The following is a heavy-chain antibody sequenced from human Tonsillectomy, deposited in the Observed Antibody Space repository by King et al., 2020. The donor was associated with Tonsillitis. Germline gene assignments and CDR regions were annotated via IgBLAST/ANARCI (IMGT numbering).Heavy chain of an antibody. CDR2: VYYIGST. CDR1: DDSISSYY. CDR3: ARHGPSRAWDGSGYYPFDY. V-gene: IGHV4-59*08. D-gene: IGHD3-22*01. Sequence: VQLQESGPGLVKPSETLSLTCTVSDDSISSYYWSWIRQPPGKGLEWIGYVYYIGSTNYNPSLKSRVTISVDTSKKQFSLKLSSVTAADTAGYYCARHGPSRAWDGSGYYPFDYWGQGTLVTVSS. J-gene: IGHJ4*02.